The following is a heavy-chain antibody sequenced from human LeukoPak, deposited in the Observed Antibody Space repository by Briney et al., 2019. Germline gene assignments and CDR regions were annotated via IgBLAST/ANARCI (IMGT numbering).Heavy chain of an antibody. J-gene: IGHJ4*02. CDR3: ARALAAAAHTSFDY. V-gene: IGHV3-30*03. CDR1: GFTFSSYG. CDR2: ISYDGSNK. D-gene: IGHD6-13*01. Sequence: GGSLRLSCAASGFTFSSYGMHWVRQAPGKGLEWVAVISYDGSNKYYADSVKGRFTISRDNSENTLYLQMNSLRAEDTAVYYCARALAAAAHTSFDYWGQGTLVTVSS.